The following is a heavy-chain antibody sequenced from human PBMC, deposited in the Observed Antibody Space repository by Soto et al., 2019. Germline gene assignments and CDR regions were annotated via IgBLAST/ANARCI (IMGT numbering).Heavy chain of an antibody. CDR3: ARAVYDSSVVDA. Sequence: SGTLSLTCAVCGGSISNYFWSWIRQSPGKGLEWIGYIYYRGTTNYNPSLKSRVIISVDATNKQFYLKMNSVTAADTAVYDCARAVYDSSVVDAWGQGTLRTVS. D-gene: IGHD3-22*01. CDR1: GGSISNYF. CDR2: IYYRGTT. V-gene: IGHV4-59*01. J-gene: IGHJ4*02.